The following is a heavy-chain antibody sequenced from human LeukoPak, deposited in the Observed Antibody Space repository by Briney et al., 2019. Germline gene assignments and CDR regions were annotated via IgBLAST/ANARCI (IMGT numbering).Heavy chain of an antibody. CDR1: GFFFSTYA. CDR2: ISGSGGST. CDR3: AKSTRRIPAATMGFDY. D-gene: IGHD2-2*01. Sequence: GGSLRLSCAGSGFFFSTYAMNWVRQAPGKGLEWVSAISGSGGSTCYADSVKGRFTISRDNSKNTLYLQMNSLRAEDTAVYYCAKSTRRIPAATMGFDYWGQGTLVTVSS. V-gene: IGHV3-23*01. J-gene: IGHJ4*02.